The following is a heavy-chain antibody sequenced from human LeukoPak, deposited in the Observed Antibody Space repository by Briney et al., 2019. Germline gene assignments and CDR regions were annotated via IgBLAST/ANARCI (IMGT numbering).Heavy chain of an antibody. CDR1: GGSISSYY. Sequence: SSETLSLTCTVSGGSISSYYWSWIRQPPGKGLEWVGRIKSKTNGGTTDYAAPVKGRFTISRDDSKNTLYLQMNSLKTEDTAVYYCTTGYCDYYGSGSYLDIWGQGTMVTVSS. D-gene: IGHD3-10*01. V-gene: IGHV3-15*01. J-gene: IGHJ3*02. CDR3: TTGYCDYYGSGSYLDI. CDR2: IKSKTNGGTT.